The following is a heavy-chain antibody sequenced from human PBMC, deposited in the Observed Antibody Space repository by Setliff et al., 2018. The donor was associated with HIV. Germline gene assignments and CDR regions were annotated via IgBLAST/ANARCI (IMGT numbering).Heavy chain of an antibody. Sequence: GGSLRLSCEASGFRVTDTYMAWVRQAPGKGLEWVTLIYKAGKTYYADFVKGRFTIARDDTKNTVSLQMTNLEPGDTAMYYCARERGSTYYFDYWGQGTLVTVSS. D-gene: IGHD5-12*01. CDR1: GFRVTDTY. J-gene: IGHJ4*02. CDR3: ARERGSTYYFDY. CDR2: IYKAGKT. V-gene: IGHV3-53*01.